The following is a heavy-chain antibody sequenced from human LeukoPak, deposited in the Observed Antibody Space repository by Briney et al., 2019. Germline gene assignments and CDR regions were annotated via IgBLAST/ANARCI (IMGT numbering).Heavy chain of an antibody. V-gene: IGHV4-34*01. CDR3: ARVSGNPSYFDY. J-gene: IGHJ4*02. Sequence: PSETLSLTCAVYGGPFSGYYWSWIRQPPGKGLEWIGEINHSGSTNYNPSLKSRVTISVDTSKNQFSLKLSSVTAADTAVYYCARVSGNPSYFDYWGQGTLVTVSS. D-gene: IGHD4-23*01. CDR2: INHSGST. CDR1: GGPFSGYY.